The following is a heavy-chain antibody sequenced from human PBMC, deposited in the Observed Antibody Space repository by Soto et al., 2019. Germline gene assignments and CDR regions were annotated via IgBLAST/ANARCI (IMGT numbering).Heavy chain of an antibody. CDR2: IYPGDSDT. D-gene: IGHD3-22*01. Sequence: PGESLKISCKGSGYSFTSYWIGWVRQMPGKGLEWMGIIYPGDSDTRYSPSFQGQVTISADKSISTAYLQWSSLKASDTAMYYCASTVVVSKVGYYYYYGIDVWGQGTTVTISS. CDR1: GYSFTSYW. CDR3: ASTVVVSKVGYYYYYGIDV. V-gene: IGHV5-51*01. J-gene: IGHJ6*02.